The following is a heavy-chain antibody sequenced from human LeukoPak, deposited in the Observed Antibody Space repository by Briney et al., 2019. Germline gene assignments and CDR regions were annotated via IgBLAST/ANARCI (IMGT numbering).Heavy chain of an antibody. J-gene: IGHJ4*02. CDR3: ARGRRIAAAGLYHFDY. CDR1: GFTFSSYS. D-gene: IGHD6-13*01. Sequence: GGSLRLSCAASGFTFSSYSMNWVRQAPGKGLEWVSSITSSSSYIYYADSVKGRFTISRDNAKNSLYLQMNSLRAEDTAVYYCARGRRIAAAGLYHFDYWGQGTLVTVSS. V-gene: IGHV3-21*01. CDR2: ITSSSSYI.